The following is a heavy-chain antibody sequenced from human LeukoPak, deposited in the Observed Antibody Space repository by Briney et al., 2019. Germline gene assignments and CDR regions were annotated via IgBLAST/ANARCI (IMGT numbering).Heavy chain of an antibody. D-gene: IGHD1-26*01. Sequence: PGGSLRLSCAASGFTFSSYSMYWVRQAPGKGLEWVSYISSSSSTIYYADSVKGRFTISRDNAKNSLYLQMNSLRAEDTAVYYCAREGFRGSYSGHFQHWGQGTLVTVSS. J-gene: IGHJ1*01. CDR3: AREGFRGSYSGHFQH. CDR1: GFTFSSYS. V-gene: IGHV3-48*01. CDR2: ISSSSSTI.